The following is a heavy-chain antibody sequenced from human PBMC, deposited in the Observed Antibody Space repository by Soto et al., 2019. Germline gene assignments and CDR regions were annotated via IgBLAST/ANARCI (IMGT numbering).Heavy chain of an antibody. D-gene: IGHD3-3*01. V-gene: IGHV4-31*03. CDR1: GDSISIGGYY. J-gene: IGHJ3*02. CDR2: IYYSGST. CDR3: ARGSSGDFWSGDYGFDI. Sequence: SETLSLTCTVYGDSISIGGYYWTWIGQHPGKGLEWIGYIYYSGSTYYNPSLKSRVTISVDTSKKHFSLKMTSVTAAETAVYYCARGSSGDFWSGDYGFDIWGQGSMVTVS.